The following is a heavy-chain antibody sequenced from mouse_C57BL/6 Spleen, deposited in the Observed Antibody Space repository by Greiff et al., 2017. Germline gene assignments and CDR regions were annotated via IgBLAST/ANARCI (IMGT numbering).Heavy chain of an antibody. V-gene: IGHV1-63*01. D-gene: IGHD3-2*02. CDR2: IYPGGGYT. J-gene: IGHJ3*01. CDR3: ARGFDSSGYGSFAY. Sequence: VQLQQSGAELVRPGTSVKMSCKASGYTFTNYWIGWAKQRPGHGLEWIGDIYPGGGYTNYNEKFKGKATLTADKSSSTAYMQFSSLPSEDSAIYYCARGFDSSGYGSFAYWGQGTLVTVSA. CDR1: GYTFTNYW.